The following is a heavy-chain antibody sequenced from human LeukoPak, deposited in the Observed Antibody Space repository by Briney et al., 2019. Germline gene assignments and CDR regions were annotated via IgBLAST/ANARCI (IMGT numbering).Heavy chain of an antibody. V-gene: IGHV3-30*04. CDR3: AKALIVVVINDAFDI. CDR1: GFTFSSYA. J-gene: IGHJ3*02. Sequence: PGGSLRLSCAASGFTFSSYAMHWVRQAPGKGLEWVAVISYDGSNKYYADSVKGRFTISRDNSKNTLYLQMNSLRAEDTAVYYCAKALIVVVINDAFDIWGQGTMVTVSS. CDR2: ISYDGSNK. D-gene: IGHD3-22*01.